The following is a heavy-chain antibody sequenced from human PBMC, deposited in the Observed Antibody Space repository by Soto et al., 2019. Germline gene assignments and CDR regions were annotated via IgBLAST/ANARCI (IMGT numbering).Heavy chain of an antibody. CDR3: ARESEDLTSNFDY. J-gene: IGHJ4*02. CDR2: ISSTNNYI. CDR1: GFTFTRFS. V-gene: IGHV3-21*06. Sequence: GGSLTLSCAASGFTFTRFSMIWVRQAPGKGLEWVSSISSTNNYIYYGDSMKGRFTISRDNAKNSLYLEMNSLRAEDTAVYYCARESEDLTSNFDYWGQGTLVTVSS.